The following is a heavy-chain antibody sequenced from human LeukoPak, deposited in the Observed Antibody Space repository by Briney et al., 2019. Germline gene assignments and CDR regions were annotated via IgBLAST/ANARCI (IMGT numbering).Heavy chain of an antibody. CDR1: GFTFSSYW. D-gene: IGHD1-1*01. CDR2: INSDGSST. Sequence: GGSLRLSCAASGFTFSSYWMHWVRQAPGKGLVWVSRINSDGSSTSYADSVKGRFTISRDNAKNTLYLQMNSLRAEGTAVYYCARGWNRGDAFDIWGQGTMVTVSS. CDR3: ARGWNRGDAFDI. V-gene: IGHV3-74*01. J-gene: IGHJ3*02.